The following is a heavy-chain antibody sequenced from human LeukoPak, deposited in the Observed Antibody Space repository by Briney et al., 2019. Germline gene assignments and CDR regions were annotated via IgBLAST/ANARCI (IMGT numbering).Heavy chain of an antibody. CDR1: GFIFPFKP. CDR2: IANDGSSQ. J-gene: IGHJ4*02. D-gene: IGHD7-27*01. V-gene: IGHV3-30*03. CDR3: ARDLMWGFDS. Sequence: GGSRRLSVAPSGFIFPFKPMNWFRKVQGWGLEWVAIIANDGSSQHYADSVKGRFTISRDNSKNTLYLQLNNLRPDDTALYLCARDLMWGFDSWGQGTLVTVSS.